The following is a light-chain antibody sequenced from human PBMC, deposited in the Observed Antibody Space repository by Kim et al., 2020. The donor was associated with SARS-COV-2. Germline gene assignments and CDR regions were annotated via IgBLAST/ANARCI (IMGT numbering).Light chain of an antibody. CDR3: MQALQTPWT. CDR2: LGS. V-gene: IGKV2-28*01. J-gene: IGKJ1*01. Sequence: IMMTQSPLSLPVTPGETASISCRSSQSLLHSTGYKYLDWYLQKPGQSPQLLIFLGSTRASGVPDRFSGSGSGTDFTLKISRVEAEDVGVYYCMQALQTPWTFGQGTKVDIK. CDR1: QSLLHSTGYKY.